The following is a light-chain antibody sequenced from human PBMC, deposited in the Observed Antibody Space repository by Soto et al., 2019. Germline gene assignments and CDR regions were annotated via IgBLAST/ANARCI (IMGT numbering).Light chain of an antibody. V-gene: IGLV2-14*01. CDR3: SSYTRSSTLIV. CDR2: DVS. CDR1: SREVGGYNY. Sequence: QSALTQPASVSGSPGQSITISCTGTSREVGGYNYVSWYQQHPGKAPKLMIYDVSNRPSGVSNRFSGSKSGNTASLTISGLQAEDEADYYCSSYTRSSTLIVFGTGSKVT. J-gene: IGLJ1*01.